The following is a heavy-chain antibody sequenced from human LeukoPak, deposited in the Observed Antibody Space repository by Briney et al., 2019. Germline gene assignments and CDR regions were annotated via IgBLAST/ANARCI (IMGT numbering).Heavy chain of an antibody. CDR1: GFTFSSYA. CDR2: ISGSGGST. V-gene: IGHV3-23*01. D-gene: IGHD5-18*01. CDR3: AKDGRRGEGSYGTDDY. Sequence: GGSLRLSCAASGFTFSSYAMSWVRQAPGKGLEWVSAISGSGGSTYYADSVKGRFTISRDNSKNTLYLQMNSLRAEDTAVYYCAKDGRRGEGSYGTDDYWGQGTLATVSS. J-gene: IGHJ4*02.